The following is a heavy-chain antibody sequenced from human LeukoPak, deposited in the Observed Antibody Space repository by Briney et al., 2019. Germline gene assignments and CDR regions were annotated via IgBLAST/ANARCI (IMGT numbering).Heavy chain of an antibody. CDR3: AGEVRYGDYVDY. V-gene: IGHV3-30-3*01. J-gene: IGHJ4*02. CDR1: GFTFSSYA. CDR2: ISYDGSNK. D-gene: IGHD4-17*01. Sequence: GGSLRLSCAASGFTFSSYAMHWVRQAPGKGLEWVAVISYDGSNKYYADSVKGRFTISRDNSKNTLYLQMNSLRAEDTAVYYCAGEVRYGDYVDYWGQGTLVTVSS.